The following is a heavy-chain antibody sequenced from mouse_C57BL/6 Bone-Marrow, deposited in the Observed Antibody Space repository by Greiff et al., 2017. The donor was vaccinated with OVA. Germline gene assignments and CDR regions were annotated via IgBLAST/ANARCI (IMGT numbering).Heavy chain of an antibody. V-gene: IGHV14-3*01. CDR2: IDPANGNT. J-gene: IGHJ3*01. CDR1: GYTFTSYW. CDR3: ARDLLFAY. Sequence: VQLKQPGAELVKPGASVKLSCKASGYTFTSYWMHWVKQRPGRGLEWIGRIDPANGNTKYAPKFQGKATITADTSSNTAYLQLSSLTSEDTAIYYCARDLLFAYWGQGTLVTVSA.